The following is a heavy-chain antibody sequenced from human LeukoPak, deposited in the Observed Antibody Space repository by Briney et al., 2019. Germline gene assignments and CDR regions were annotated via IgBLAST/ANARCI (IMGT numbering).Heavy chain of an antibody. CDR1: GFFFSRYS. V-gene: IGHV3-21*06. J-gene: IGHJ6*03. Sequence: GGSLRLSCAGSGFFFSRYSMNWFRQAPGKGLERVSSISSSSSHIFYADSVKGRFTISRDNAKNSLYLQMNSLRAGDTAVYYCARDAQWVVPEGYYYYMDVWGKGITVTVAS. D-gene: IGHD6-19*01. CDR2: ISSSSSHI. CDR3: ARDAQWVVPEGYYYYMDV.